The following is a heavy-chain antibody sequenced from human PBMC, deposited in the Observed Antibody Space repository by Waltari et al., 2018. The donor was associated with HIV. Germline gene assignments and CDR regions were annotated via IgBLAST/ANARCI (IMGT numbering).Heavy chain of an antibody. J-gene: IGHJ3*02. V-gene: IGHV3-30-3*01. CDR3: ARDVSALYGFDI. D-gene: IGHD3-16*02. CDR2: ITHDGANK. CDR1: GFSFSRFG. Sequence: QVQLVESGGGVVQPGRPLRLSCAASGFSFSRFGMHWVRQAPGKGLEWVTFITHDGANKYYANSVKGRFTISRDNSKNTVSLQVNSLRPEDTAVYYCARDVSALYGFDIWGQGTMVTVSS.